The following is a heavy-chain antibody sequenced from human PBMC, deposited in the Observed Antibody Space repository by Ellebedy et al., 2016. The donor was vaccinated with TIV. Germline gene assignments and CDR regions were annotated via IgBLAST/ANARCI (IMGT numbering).Heavy chain of an antibody. V-gene: IGHV3-23*01. CDR1: GFTFSNYA. Sequence: PGGSLRLSCVASGFTFSNYAMTWVRQAPGKGLESVSGIGGSGSSRYYADSFKGRFTIARDNAKNKLYLQMNSLTAEDTAVYYCAKPSPLTLYWGQGTLVTDAS. J-gene: IGHJ4*02. CDR2: IGGSGSSR. D-gene: IGHD3-9*01. CDR3: AKPSPLTLY.